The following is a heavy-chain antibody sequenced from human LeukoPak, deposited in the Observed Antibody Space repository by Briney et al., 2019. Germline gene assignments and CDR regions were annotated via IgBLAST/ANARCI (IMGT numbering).Heavy chain of an antibody. V-gene: IGHV3-74*01. CDR3: ARDLRDGYNYYYYYYMDV. Sequence: WGSLRLSCAASGFTFSSYWMHWVRQAPGKGLVWVSRINSDGSSTSYADSVKGRFTISRDNAKNTLYLQMNSLRAEDTAVYYCARDLRDGYNYYYYYYMDVWGKGTTVTISS. CDR2: INSDGSST. J-gene: IGHJ6*03. D-gene: IGHD5-24*01. CDR1: GFTFSSYW.